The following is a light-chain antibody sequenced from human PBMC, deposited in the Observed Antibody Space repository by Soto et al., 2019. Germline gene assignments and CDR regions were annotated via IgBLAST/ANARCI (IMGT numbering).Light chain of an antibody. CDR2: DAS. V-gene: IGKV3-11*01. CDR3: QQSSDWPTIT. Sequence: IALTQSPATQSLPPVDRATLSRKASQSVSTFLAWYQQKPGQAPRLLIYDASNRASGIPDRFSGSGSGTDFTPTISRLEPEDFAIYYCQQSSDWPTITFGQGTRLEIK. J-gene: IGKJ5*01. CDR1: QSVSTF.